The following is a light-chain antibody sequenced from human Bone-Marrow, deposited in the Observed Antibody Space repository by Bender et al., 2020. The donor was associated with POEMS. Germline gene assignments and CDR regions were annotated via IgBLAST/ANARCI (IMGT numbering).Light chain of an antibody. CDR2: SSH. V-gene: IGLV1-44*01. Sequence: QSVLTQPPSASGTPGQRVTISCSGVSSNIGAHAVNWYQHLPGTAPKLLIYSSHRRPSEGPDRFSGSRSGTSASLAISGVQSEDEASYYCAVWDDSLNGWVFGGGTKLTVL. J-gene: IGLJ3*02. CDR3: AVWDDSLNGWV. CDR1: SSNIGAHA.